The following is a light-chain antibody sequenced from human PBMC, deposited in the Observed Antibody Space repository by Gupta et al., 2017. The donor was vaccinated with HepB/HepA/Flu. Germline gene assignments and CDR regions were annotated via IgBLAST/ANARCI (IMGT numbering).Light chain of an antibody. CDR1: QSISNW. CDR3: QQYKSGRT. Sequence: DIQMTQSPSTLSASVGDRVTITCRASQSISNWLAWYQQKAGKAPKLLSYKASTLETGVPSMFSGSGSGTECTLTISSMKPDDFATYSCQQYKSGRTLGEGTKVEIK. CDR2: KAS. V-gene: IGKV1-5*03. J-gene: IGKJ4*02.